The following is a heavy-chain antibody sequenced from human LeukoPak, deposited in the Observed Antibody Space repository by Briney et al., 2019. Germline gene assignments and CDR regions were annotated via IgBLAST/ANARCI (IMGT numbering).Heavy chain of an antibody. Sequence: GGSLRLSCAASEFTFSSYSMNWVRQAPGKGLEWVSSISSSSSYIYYADSVKGRFTISRDNAKNSLYLQMNSLRAEDTAVYYCARVAFLEWQYLYYFDYWGQGTLVTVSS. CDR1: EFTFSSYS. J-gene: IGHJ4*02. CDR3: ARVAFLEWQYLYYFDY. D-gene: IGHD3-3*02. CDR2: ISSSSSYI. V-gene: IGHV3-21*01.